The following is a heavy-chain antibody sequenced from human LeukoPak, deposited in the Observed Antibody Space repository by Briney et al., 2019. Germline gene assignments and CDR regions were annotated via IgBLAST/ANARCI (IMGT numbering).Heavy chain of an antibody. Sequence: PSETLSLTCTVSGYSISSGYYWGWIRQPPGKGLEWIGNIFYSGSTYYSPSLRSRVTISLDTSRNQFSLKLNSVTAADTAVYYCARRTTVTTWNYMDVWGKGTTVIVSS. CDR3: ARRTTVTTWNYMDV. J-gene: IGHJ6*03. CDR2: IFYSGST. CDR1: GYSISSGYY. V-gene: IGHV4-38-2*02. D-gene: IGHD4-17*01.